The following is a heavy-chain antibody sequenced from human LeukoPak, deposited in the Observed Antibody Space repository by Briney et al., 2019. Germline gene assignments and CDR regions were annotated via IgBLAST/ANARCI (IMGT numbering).Heavy chain of an antibody. CDR3: AKDLTRVAARPGNWFDP. CDR1: GFTFSSYG. CDR2: IRYDGSNK. Sequence: SGGSLRLSCAASGFTFSSYGMHWVRQAPGKGLEWVAFIRYDGSNKYYADSVKGRFTISRDNSKNTLYLQMNSLRAEDTAVYYCAKDLTRVAARPGNWFDPWGQGTLVTVSS. D-gene: IGHD6-6*01. V-gene: IGHV3-30*02. J-gene: IGHJ5*02.